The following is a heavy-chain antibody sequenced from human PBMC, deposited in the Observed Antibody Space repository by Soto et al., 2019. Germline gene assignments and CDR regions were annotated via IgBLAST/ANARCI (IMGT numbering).Heavy chain of an antibody. D-gene: IGHD3-22*01. Sequence: SETLSLTYTVSVSSISSSRYYWGWIRQPPGKGPELIGSIDYSGSTYCNPSLKSRVTISVDTSKTQFSLKLSSVTAADTAVYYCARRGDSSGYSYYWGQGTLVTVSS. CDR3: ARRGDSSGYSYY. CDR1: VSSISSSRYY. J-gene: IGHJ4*02. CDR2: IDYSGST. V-gene: IGHV4-39*01.